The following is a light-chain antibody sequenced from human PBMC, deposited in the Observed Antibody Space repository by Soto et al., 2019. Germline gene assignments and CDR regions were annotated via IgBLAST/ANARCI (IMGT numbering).Light chain of an antibody. Sequence: EILLTQSPCTLSLSPGERATLSCRASQSVSSYLAWYQQKPGQAPRLLIYDASNRATGIPARFSGSGSGTDFTLTISSREPEEVAAYYCQQRSNGTPATFGQGTRLEI. V-gene: IGKV3-11*01. CDR3: QQRSNGTPAT. CDR1: QSVSSY. CDR2: DAS. J-gene: IGKJ5*01.